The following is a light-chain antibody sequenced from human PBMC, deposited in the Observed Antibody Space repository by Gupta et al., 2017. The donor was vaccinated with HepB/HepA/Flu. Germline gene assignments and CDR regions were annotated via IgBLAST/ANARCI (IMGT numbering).Light chain of an antibody. CDR3: ATWDINLSVVL. Sequence: SVLTQPPSVSAAPGQKDTISCSGSSSNIGSNYVSWYQQVPGTAPKLLIHDNDKRPSGIPDRFSGSKSGTSATLGITGLQTADEADYYCATWDINLSVVLFGGGTKLTVL. CDR1: SSNIGSNY. V-gene: IGLV1-51*01. CDR2: DND. J-gene: IGLJ2*01.